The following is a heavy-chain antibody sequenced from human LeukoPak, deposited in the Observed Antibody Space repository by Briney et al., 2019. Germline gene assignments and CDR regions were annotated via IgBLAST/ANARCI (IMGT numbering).Heavy chain of an antibody. CDR2: ISAYNGNT. D-gene: IGHD3-22*01. CDR3: ARVGRDYYDGSRYYGP. J-gene: IGHJ5*02. CDR1: GYTFTSYG. V-gene: IGHV1-18*01. Sequence: GASVKVSCKASGYTFTSYGISWVRQAPGQGLEWMGWISAYNGNTNYAQKSQGRVTITPDTSTSTAYMELRSLRSDDTAVYYCARVGRDYYDGSRYYGPWGQGTLVTVSS.